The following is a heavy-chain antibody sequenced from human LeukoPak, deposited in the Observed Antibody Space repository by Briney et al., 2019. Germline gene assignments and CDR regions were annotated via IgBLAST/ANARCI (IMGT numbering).Heavy chain of an antibody. J-gene: IGHJ6*04. CDR3: AELGITMIGGV. Sequence: NLGGSLRLSCAASGFTFSSYSMNWVRQAPGKGLEWVSSISSSSSYIYYADSVKGRFTISRDNAKNSLYLQMNSLRAEDTAVYYCAELGITMIGGVWGKGTTVTISS. CDR1: GFTFSSYS. D-gene: IGHD3-10*02. V-gene: IGHV3-21*01. CDR2: ISSSSSYI.